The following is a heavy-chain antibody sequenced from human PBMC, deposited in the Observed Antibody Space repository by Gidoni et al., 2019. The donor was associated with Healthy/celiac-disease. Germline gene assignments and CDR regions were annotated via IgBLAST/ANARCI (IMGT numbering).Heavy chain of an antibody. D-gene: IGHD1-1*01. CDR3: AKGWNDATDY. CDR1: GFTFSSYA. V-gene: IGHV3-23*01. Sequence: EVQLLESGGGLVQPGGSLRLSCAVSGFTFSSYAMSWVRQAPGKGLGWVSTINYSGGSTYYADSVKGRFTISRDNSKNTLYLQMNSLRVEDTAVYYCAKGWNDATDYWGQGTLVTVSS. CDR2: INYSGGST. J-gene: IGHJ4*02.